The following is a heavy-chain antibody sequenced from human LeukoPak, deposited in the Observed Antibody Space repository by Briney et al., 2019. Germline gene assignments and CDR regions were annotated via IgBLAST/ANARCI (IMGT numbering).Heavy chain of an antibody. D-gene: IGHD3-3*01. CDR3: ARDRRFLMPRYYYGMDV. CDR2: ISAYNGNT. V-gene: IGHV1-18*01. J-gene: IGHJ6*02. Sequence: ASVKVSCKASGYTFTSYGISWVRQAPGQGLEWMGWISAYNGNTNYAQKLQGRVTMTTDTSTSTAYMELRSLRSDDTAVYYCARDRRFLMPRYYYGMDVWGQGTTVTVSS. CDR1: GYTFTSYG.